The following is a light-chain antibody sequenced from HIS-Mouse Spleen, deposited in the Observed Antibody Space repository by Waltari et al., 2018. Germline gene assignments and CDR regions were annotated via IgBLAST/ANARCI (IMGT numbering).Light chain of an antibody. CDR1: SSNIGSNT. J-gene: IGLJ3*02. Sequence: QSVLTQPPSASGTPGQRVTISCSGSSSNIGSNTVNWYQQPPGTAPKLLIYSNNQRPSGVPDRSPGSKSGTSASLAISGLQSEDEADYYCAAWDDSLNGWVFGGGTKLTVL. CDR3: AAWDDSLNGWV. CDR2: SNN. V-gene: IGLV1-44*01.